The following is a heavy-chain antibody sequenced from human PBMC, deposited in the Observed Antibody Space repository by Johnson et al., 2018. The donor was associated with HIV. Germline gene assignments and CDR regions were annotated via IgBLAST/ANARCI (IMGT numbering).Heavy chain of an antibody. D-gene: IGHD1-26*01. J-gene: IGHJ3*02. CDR3: AREPAVVGANGGWGAFDI. V-gene: IGHV3-30*04. CDR2: ISYAGNNK. Sequence: QVQLVESGGGVVQPGRSLRLSCAASGFTFNSYPMHWVRQAPGKGLEWVAVISYAGNNKYYADSLKGRFTISRDTSKNTLYLQMNSLRAEDTAVYYCAREPAVVGANGGWGAFDIWGQGTLVTVSS. CDR1: GFTFNSYP.